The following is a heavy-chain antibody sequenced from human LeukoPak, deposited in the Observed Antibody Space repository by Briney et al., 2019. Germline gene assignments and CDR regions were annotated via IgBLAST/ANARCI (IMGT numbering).Heavy chain of an antibody. CDR1: GYTFTSYY. CDR2: INPSGGST. D-gene: IGHD5-18*01. V-gene: IGHV1-46*01. Sequence: ASVKVSCKASGYTFTSYYMHWVRQAPGQGLEWMGIINPSGGSTSYAQKFQGRVTMTRDMSTSTVYVELSSLRSDDTAVYYCARDSGYSKGGIPFWGQGTLVTVSP. CDR3: ARDSGYSKGGIPF. J-gene: IGHJ4*02.